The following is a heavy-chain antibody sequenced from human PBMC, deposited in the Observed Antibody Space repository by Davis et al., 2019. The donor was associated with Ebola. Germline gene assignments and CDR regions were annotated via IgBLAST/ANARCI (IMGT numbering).Heavy chain of an antibody. V-gene: IGHV3-66*01. Sequence: PGGSLRLSCVASGSGFTVSSNYMNWVRQAPGKGLEWVSVIYSGGSTYYIDSVKGRFIISRDDSKNTLYLQMDSLRVEDTAVYYCARASGVTASTFYFHAMDVWGQGTTVTVS. J-gene: IGHJ6*02. CDR2: IYSGGST. CDR3: ARASGVTASTFYFHAMDV. D-gene: IGHD2-21*02. CDR1: GSGFTVSSNY.